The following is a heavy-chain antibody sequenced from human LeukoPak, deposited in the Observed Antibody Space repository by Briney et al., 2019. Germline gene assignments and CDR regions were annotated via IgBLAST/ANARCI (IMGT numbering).Heavy chain of an antibody. J-gene: IGHJ4*02. Sequence: PGGSLRLSCAASRFTFSSYAMSWVRQAPGKGVEGVSRISGSGDDTFYADSVKGRFTISRDNSKNTLYLQMSSLRAENTAVYFCAKERGGWSPERFDYWGQGTLVTVSS. V-gene: IGHV3-23*01. CDR3: AKERGGWSPERFDY. D-gene: IGHD6-19*01. CDR1: RFTFSSYA. CDR2: ISGSGDDT.